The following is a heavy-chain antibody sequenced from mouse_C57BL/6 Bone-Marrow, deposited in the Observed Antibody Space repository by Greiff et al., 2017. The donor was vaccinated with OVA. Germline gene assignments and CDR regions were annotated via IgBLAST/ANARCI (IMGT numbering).Heavy chain of an antibody. Sequence: VQLQQSGAELVRPGASVKLSCTASGFNIKDDYMHWVKQRPEQGLEWIGWIDPENGDTEYASKFQGKATITADTSSNPAYLQLSSLTSEDTAVDYCTTCDYDVGFAYWGQGTLVTVSA. D-gene: IGHD2-4*01. J-gene: IGHJ3*01. CDR1: GFNIKDDY. CDR2: IDPENGDT. V-gene: IGHV14-4*01. CDR3: TTCDYDVGFAY.